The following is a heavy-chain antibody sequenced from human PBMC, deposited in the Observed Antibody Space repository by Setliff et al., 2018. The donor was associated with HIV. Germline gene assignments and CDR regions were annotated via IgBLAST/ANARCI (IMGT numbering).Heavy chain of an antibody. CDR2: TYYRSTWRF. J-gene: IGHJ3*02. CDR1: GDNVSSGTSA. V-gene: IGHV6-1*01. Sequence: SQTLSLTCAISGDNVSSGTSAWSWIRQSPSRGLEWLGRTYYRSTWRFGYADSVRGRISIAPDTSKNQFSMQLKSVTPEDAAVYFCVRDRGISPFETWGQGTKVTV. CDR3: VRDRGISPFET. D-gene: IGHD3-10*01.